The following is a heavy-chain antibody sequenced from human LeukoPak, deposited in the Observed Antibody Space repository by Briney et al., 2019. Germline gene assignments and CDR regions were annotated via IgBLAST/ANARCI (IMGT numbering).Heavy chain of an antibody. Sequence: SVKVSCKASGGTFSSYAISWVRQAPGQGLEWMGWMNPNSGNTGYAQKFQGRVTMTRNTSISTAYMELSSLRSEDTAVYYCARVGKSAASSYWGQGTLVTVSS. CDR3: ARVGKSAASSY. D-gene: IGHD2-15*01. V-gene: IGHV1-8*02. CDR2: MNPNSGNT. J-gene: IGHJ4*02. CDR1: GGTFSSYA.